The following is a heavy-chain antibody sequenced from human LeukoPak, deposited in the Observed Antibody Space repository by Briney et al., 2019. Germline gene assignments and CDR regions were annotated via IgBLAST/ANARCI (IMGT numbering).Heavy chain of an antibody. J-gene: IGHJ6*03. Sequence: GGSLRLSCAASGFTVSSNYMSWVRQAPGKGLEWVSSISSSSSYIYYADSVKGRFTISRDNAKNSLYLQMNSLRAEDTAVYYCARDQSHYDFWSGYPPAYYMDVWGKGTTVTVSS. V-gene: IGHV3-21*01. D-gene: IGHD3-3*01. CDR1: GFTVSSNY. CDR2: ISSSSSYI. CDR3: ARDQSHYDFWSGYPPAYYMDV.